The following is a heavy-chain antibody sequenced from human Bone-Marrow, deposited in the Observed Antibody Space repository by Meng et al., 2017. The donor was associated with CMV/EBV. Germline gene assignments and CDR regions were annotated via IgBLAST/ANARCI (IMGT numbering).Heavy chain of an antibody. CDR3: AREWMGWDNWFDP. D-gene: IGHD5-12*01. J-gene: IGHJ5*02. Sequence: ASVKVSCKASGYTFTGYSMNWVRQAPGQGLEWMGWINPNSGGTNYAQKFQGRVTMTRDTSISTAYMELSRLRSDDTAVYYCAREWMGWDNWFDPWGQGTLVTVSS. CDR1: GYTFTGYS. CDR2: INPNSGGT. V-gene: IGHV1-2*02.